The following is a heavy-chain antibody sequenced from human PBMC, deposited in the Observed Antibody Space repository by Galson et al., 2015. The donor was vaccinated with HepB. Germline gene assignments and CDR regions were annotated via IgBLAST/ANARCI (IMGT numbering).Heavy chain of an antibody. CDR3: ASSGQLLGGAFDI. D-gene: IGHD3-10*01. Sequence: SLRLSCAASGFTFSSYSMNWVRQAPGKGLEWVSSISSSSSYIYYADSVKGRFTISRDNAKNSLYLQMNSLRAEDTAVYYCASSGQLLGGAFDIWGQGTMVTVSS. CDR2: ISSSSSYI. V-gene: IGHV3-21*01. J-gene: IGHJ3*02. CDR1: GFTFSSYS.